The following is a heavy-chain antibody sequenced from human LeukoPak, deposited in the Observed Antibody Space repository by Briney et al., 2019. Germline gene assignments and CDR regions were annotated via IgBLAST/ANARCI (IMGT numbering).Heavy chain of an antibody. CDR2: IYSGGST. D-gene: IGHD4-11*01. CDR1: GGSISSSSYY. J-gene: IGHJ4*02. CDR3: AREFDYSNYFDY. V-gene: IGHV3-53*01. Sequence: LSLTCTASGGSISSSSYYWGCICQPPGKGLECVSVIYSGGSTYYADSVKGRFTISRDNSKHTLYLQMNSLRAEDTAVYYCAREFDYSNYFDYWGQGTLVTVSS.